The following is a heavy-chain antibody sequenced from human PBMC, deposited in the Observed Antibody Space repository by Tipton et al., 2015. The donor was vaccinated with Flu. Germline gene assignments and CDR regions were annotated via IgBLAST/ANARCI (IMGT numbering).Heavy chain of an antibody. Sequence: VQLVQSGPEMKKPGESLRISCQASGYTFTDYDIAWVREAPGKGLEWMGLISPRNSQTKYSPSFQGQITISLDMSINTAYLQWSTLKASDSATYYCARLHGSGTYFWYFNLWGRGTLVTVSS. D-gene: IGHD3-10*01. J-gene: IGHJ2*01. CDR2: ISPRNSQT. CDR3: ARLHGSGTYFWYFNL. V-gene: IGHV5-51*03. CDR1: GYTFTDYD.